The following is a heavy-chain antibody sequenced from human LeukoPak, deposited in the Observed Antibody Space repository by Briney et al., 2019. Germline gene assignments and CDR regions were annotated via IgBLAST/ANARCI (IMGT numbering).Heavy chain of an antibody. D-gene: IGHD5-18*01. J-gene: IGHJ4*02. V-gene: IGHV3-23*01. CDR2: ISGSGGST. CDR3: ARISRNSYGGYGY. Sequence: GSLRLSCAAPGFPFSSYAMSWVRQAPGKGLEWVSAISGSGGSTYYADSVKGRFTISRDNSKNTLYLQMNSLRAEDTAVYYCARISRNSYGGYGYWGQGTLVTVPS. CDR1: GFPFSSYA.